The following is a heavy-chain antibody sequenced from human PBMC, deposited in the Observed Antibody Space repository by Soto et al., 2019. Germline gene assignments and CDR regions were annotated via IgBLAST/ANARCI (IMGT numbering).Heavy chain of an antibody. J-gene: IGHJ5*02. D-gene: IGHD6-6*01. CDR1: GGTFTYYG. V-gene: IGHV1-69*01. CDR2: IIPIIGPA. CDR3: ARDRRTTIAGPPRRETYGWLDP. Sequence: QVQLVQSGAEVKRPGSSVKLSCKASGGTFTYYGISWVRQAPGQGLEWMGGIIPIIGPATYAQKFQGRVTITADQSTSTAYMELSSLGSEDTALYYCARDRRTTIAGPPRRETYGWLDPWCQGTLVTVSS.